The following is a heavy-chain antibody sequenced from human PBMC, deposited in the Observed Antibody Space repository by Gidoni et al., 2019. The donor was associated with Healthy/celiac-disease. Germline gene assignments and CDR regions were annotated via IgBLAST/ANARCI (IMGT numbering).Heavy chain of an antibody. CDR2: ISYDGSNK. J-gene: IGHJ1*01. CDR1: GFPFSSYG. V-gene: IGHV3-30*18. D-gene: IGHD3-22*01. Sequence: QVQLVESGGGVVQPGRSLRLSCAASGFPFSSYGMHWVRQAPGQGLEWVAVISYDGSNKYYADSVKGRFTISRDNSKNTLYRQMNSLRAEDTAVYYCAKDGPYYDVLPGYFQHWGQGTLVTVSS. CDR3: AKDGPYYDVLPGYFQH.